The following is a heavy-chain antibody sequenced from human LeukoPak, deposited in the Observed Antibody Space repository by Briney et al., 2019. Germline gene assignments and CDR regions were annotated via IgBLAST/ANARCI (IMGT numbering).Heavy chain of an antibody. J-gene: IGHJ3*01. CDR3: ARRRRGGSWRDALDV. CDR2: ISLDGSNN. V-gene: IGHV3-30*03. Sequence: GGSLRLSCAASGFMFNSYAMHWARQAPGKGLEWVAVISLDGSNNHYADSVKGRFTVSRDNSKNIMFLQMNSLRTEDTALYSYARRRRGGSWRDALDVWGHGTMVTVS. CDR1: GFMFNSYA. D-gene: IGHD2-15*01.